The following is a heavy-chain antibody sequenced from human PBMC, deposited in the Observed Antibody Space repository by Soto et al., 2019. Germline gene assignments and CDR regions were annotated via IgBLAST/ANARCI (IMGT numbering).Heavy chain of an antibody. D-gene: IGHD1-20*01. J-gene: IGHJ6*03. CDR1: GFTFSSYW. V-gene: IGHV3-74*01. Sequence: GGSLRLSCAASGFTFSSYWMHWVRQAPGKGLVWVSRINSDGSSTSYADSVKGRFTISRDNAKNTLYLQMNSLRAEDTAVYYCARILYNWKKGHYYYYMDVWGKGTTVTVSS. CDR3: ARILYNWKKGHYYYYMDV. CDR2: INSDGSST.